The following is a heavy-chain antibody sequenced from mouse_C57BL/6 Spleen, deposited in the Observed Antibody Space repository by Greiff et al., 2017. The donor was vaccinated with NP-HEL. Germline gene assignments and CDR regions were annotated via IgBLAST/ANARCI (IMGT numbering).Heavy chain of an antibody. Sequence: QVQLQQSGAELVRPGASVKLSCKASGYTFTDYYINWVKQRPGQGLEWIARIYPGSGNTYYNEKFKGKATLTAEKSSSTAYMQLSSLTSEDSAVYFCARDGYYEFWFAYWGQGTLVTVSA. CDR1: GYTFTDYY. V-gene: IGHV1-76*01. D-gene: IGHD2-3*01. J-gene: IGHJ3*01. CDR3: ARDGYYEFWFAY. CDR2: IYPGSGNT.